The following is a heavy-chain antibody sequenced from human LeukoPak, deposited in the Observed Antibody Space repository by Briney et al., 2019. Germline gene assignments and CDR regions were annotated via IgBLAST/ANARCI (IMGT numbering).Heavy chain of an antibody. Sequence: GESLKISCKGSGYRFTSYWFSWVRQMPGKGLEWLGRIDPSDSYTNYSPSFQRHVTISADKSINTAYLQWSSLKASDTAMYYCARHSYCGGDFYFDYWGQGTLVTVSS. V-gene: IGHV5-10-1*01. J-gene: IGHJ4*02. CDR1: GYRFTSYW. CDR3: ARHSYCGGDFYFDY. D-gene: IGHD2-21*02. CDR2: IDPSDSYT.